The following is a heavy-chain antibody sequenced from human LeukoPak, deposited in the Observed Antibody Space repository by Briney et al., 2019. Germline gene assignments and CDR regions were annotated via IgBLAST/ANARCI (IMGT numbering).Heavy chain of an antibody. CDR1: GFTFSSYS. V-gene: IGHV3-21*01. CDR3: ARDSSDTGDP. D-gene: IGHD2-2*01. CDR2: ISSSSSYI. Sequence: GGTLRLSCAASGFTFSSYSMNWVRQAPGKGLEWVSSISSSSSYIYYADSVKGRFTISRDNAKNSLYLQMNSLRAEDTAVYYCARDSSDTGDPWGQGTLVTVSS. J-gene: IGHJ5*02.